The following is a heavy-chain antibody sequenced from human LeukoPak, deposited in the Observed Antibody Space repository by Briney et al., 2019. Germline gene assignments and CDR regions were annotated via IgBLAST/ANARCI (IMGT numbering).Heavy chain of an antibody. J-gene: IGHJ3*02. V-gene: IGHV3-33*06. D-gene: IGHD1-7*01. CDR2: IWYDGSNK. CDR1: GFTFSSYG. Sequence: GRSLRLSCAASGFTFSSYGMHWVRQAPGKGLEWVAVIWYDGSNKYYADSVKGRFTISRDNSKNTLYLQMNSLRAEDTAVYYCAKGELELRPDAFDIWGQGTMVTVSS. CDR3: AKGELELRPDAFDI.